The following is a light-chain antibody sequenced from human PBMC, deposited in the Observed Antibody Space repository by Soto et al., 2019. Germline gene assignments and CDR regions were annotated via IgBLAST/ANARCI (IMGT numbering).Light chain of an antibody. V-gene: IGKV1-5*01. J-gene: IGKJ1*01. CDR2: DAY. CDR3: QQYNSYSPWT. CDR1: QSISSW. Sequence: DSQITQSPATLSASVVGRVTVTCRASQSISSWLAWYQKKPGKAPKLLIYDAYTLESGVPPRFSGSGSGTAFTLPISSLQPDDFATYYCQQYNSYSPWTVGQGTKVDIK.